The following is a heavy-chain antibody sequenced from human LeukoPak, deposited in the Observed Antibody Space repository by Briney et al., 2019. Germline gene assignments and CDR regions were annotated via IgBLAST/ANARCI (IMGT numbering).Heavy chain of an antibody. CDR3: AKGASGPLRYFDWSTYYFDS. D-gene: IGHD3-9*01. J-gene: IGHJ4*02. V-gene: IGHV3-23*01. Sequence: PGGSLRLSCAASGFTFSSYAMSWVRQAPGKGLEWVSAISGSGGSTYYADSVKGRFTISRDNSKNTLYLQMNSLRAEDTAVYYCAKGASGPLRYFDWSTYYFDSWGQGTLVTVCS. CDR2: ISGSGGST. CDR1: GFTFSSYA.